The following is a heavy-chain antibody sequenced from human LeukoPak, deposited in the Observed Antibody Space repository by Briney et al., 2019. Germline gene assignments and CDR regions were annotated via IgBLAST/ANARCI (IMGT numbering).Heavy chain of an antibody. D-gene: IGHD3-10*01. J-gene: IGHJ5*02. Sequence: PSETLSLTCTVSGGSISSYYWSWIREPAGKGLEWIGRIYTSGSNNYNPSLKSRVTMSVDTSKNQFSLKLSSVTAADTAVYYCARDVLLWFGRNNWFDPWGQGTLVTVSS. CDR3: ARDVLLWFGRNNWFDP. CDR2: IYTSGSN. V-gene: IGHV4-4*07. CDR1: GGSISSYY.